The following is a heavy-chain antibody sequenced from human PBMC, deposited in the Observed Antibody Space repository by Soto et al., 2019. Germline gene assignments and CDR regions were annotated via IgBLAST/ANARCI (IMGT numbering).Heavy chain of an antibody. CDR2: INNRNGNT. CDR3: ARGRYGDY. D-gene: IGHD1-1*01. Sequence: QVQLVQSGAEVRKPGASLKVSCKASGHTFITYGVSWVRQAPGQGLEWMGWINNRNGNTNYAQKFQGRVTMTTDTSTTTVYMELRSLRSDDTAVYYCARGRYGDYWGQGALVTVSS. CDR1: GHTFITYG. V-gene: IGHV1-18*01. J-gene: IGHJ4*02.